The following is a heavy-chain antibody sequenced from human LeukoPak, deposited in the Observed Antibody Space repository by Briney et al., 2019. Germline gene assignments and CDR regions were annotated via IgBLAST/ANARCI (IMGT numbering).Heavy chain of an antibody. CDR1: GYAFTTYD. D-gene: IGHD3-10*01. Sequence: GASVKVSCKASGYAFTTYDLNWVRQATGQGLEWMGWMNPNSGNTGYAQKFQGRVTMTRNTSISTAYMELNNLTSEDTAVYYCARRIRGASTDHWGQGTLVTVSS. CDR2: MNPNSGNT. CDR3: ARRIRGASTDH. J-gene: IGHJ4*02. V-gene: IGHV1-8*01.